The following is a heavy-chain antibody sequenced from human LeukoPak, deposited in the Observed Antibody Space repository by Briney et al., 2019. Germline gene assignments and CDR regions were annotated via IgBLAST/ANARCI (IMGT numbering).Heavy chain of an antibody. CDR2: ISWNSGSK. Sequence: GRSLRLSCAASGFTFDDYAMHWVRQAPGKSLEWVSGISWNSGSKDYADSVKGRFTISRDNAKNSLYLQMNSLRAEDTALYYCAGDYYYYGMDVWGQGTTVTVS. CDR3: AGDYYYYGMDV. J-gene: IGHJ6*02. CDR1: GFTFDDYA. V-gene: IGHV3-9*01.